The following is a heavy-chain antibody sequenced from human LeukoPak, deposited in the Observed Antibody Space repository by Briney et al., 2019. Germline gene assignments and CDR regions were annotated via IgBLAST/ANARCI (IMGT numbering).Heavy chain of an antibody. CDR2: IIPIFGTA. CDR3: AWGAAAASNWFDP. CDR1: GGTFSSYA. Sequence: SVKVSCKASGGTFSSYAISWVRQAPGQGLEWMGGIIPIFGTANYAQKFQGRVTITADKSTSTAYMELSSLRSEDTAVYYCAWGAAAASNWFDPRGQGTLVTVSS. D-gene: IGHD6-13*01. J-gene: IGHJ5*02. V-gene: IGHV1-69*06.